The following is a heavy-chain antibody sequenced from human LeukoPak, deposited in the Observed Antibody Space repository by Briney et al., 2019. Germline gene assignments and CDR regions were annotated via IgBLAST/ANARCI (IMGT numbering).Heavy chain of an antibody. V-gene: IGHV3-53*01. CDR3: ARAHDYGDYFDY. D-gene: IGHD4-17*01. J-gene: IGHJ4*02. CDR1: AFTVISNY. Sequence: GGSLRLSCAASAFTVISNYMSWVRQAPGKGLEWVSVIYSGASTCYADSVKGRFTISRDTSKNTLYLQMNSLRAEDTAVYYCARAHDYGDYFDYWGQGTLVTVSS. CDR2: IYSGAST.